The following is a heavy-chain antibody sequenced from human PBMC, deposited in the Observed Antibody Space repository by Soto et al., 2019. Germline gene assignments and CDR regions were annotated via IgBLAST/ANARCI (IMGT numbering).Heavy chain of an antibody. J-gene: IGHJ3*02. CDR2: IYYSGST. CDR3: ARGNSYVLGAFDI. V-gene: IGHV4-59*01. D-gene: IGHD3-10*02. Sequence: SETLSLTCTVSGGSISSYYWSWIRQPPGKGLEWIGYIYYSGSTNYNPSLKSRVTISVDTSKNQFSLKLSSVTAADTAVYYCARGNSYVLGAFDIWGQGTMVTVSS. CDR1: GGSISSYY.